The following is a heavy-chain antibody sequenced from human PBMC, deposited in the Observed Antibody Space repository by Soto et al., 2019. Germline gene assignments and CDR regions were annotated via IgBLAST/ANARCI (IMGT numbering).Heavy chain of an antibody. V-gene: IGHV4-59*01. CDR2: IYDSGST. CDR3: AGGDYYYMDV. CDR1: GGSISSYY. D-gene: IGHD3-10*01. Sequence: SETLSLTCTVSGGSISSYYWSWIRQPPGKGLEWIGYIYDSGSTNYNPSLKSRVTISVDTSKNQFSLKLSSVTAADTAVYYCAGGDYYYMDVWGKGTTVTVSS. J-gene: IGHJ6*03.